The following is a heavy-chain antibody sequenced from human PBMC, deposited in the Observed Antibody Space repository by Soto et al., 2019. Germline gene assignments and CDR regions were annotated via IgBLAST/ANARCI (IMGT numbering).Heavy chain of an antibody. V-gene: IGHV4-34*01. CDR2: INHSGST. J-gene: IGHJ4*02. CDR3: ARDYSRVGATWFDY. Sequence: SETLSLTCAVYGGSFSGYYWSWIRQPPGKGLEWIGEINHSGSTNYNPSLKSRVTISVDTSKNQFSLKLSSVTAADTAVYYCARDYSRVGATWFDYWGQGTLVTVSS. D-gene: IGHD1-26*01. CDR1: GGSFSGYY.